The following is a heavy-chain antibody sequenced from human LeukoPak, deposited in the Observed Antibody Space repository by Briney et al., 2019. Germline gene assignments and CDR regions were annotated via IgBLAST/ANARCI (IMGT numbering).Heavy chain of an antibody. CDR3: ARGRSGTVGWFDP. D-gene: IGHD4-23*01. CDR2: MNPNSGNT. J-gene: IGHJ5*02. CDR1: GYTFTSYD. V-gene: IGHV1-8*01. Sequence: ASVKVSCKASGYTFTSYDINWERQAPGQGLEWMGWMNPNSGNTGYAQKFQGRVTMTRNTSISTAYMELSSLRSEDTAVYYCARGRSGTVGWFDPWGQGTLVTVSS.